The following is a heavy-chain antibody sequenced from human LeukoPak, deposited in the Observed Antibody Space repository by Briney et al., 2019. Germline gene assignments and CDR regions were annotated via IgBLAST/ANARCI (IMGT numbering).Heavy chain of an antibody. D-gene: IGHD1-26*01. Sequence: SETLSLTCTVSGGSISSGGYYWSWIRQHPGKGLEWIGFIYYSGSTYYNPSLKSRVTISVDTSKNQFSLKLSSVTAADTAVYYCAKTVSGGGAFDIWGQGTVVTVSS. CDR2: IYYSGST. CDR3: AKTVSGGGAFDI. J-gene: IGHJ3*02. CDR1: GGSISSGGYY. V-gene: IGHV4-31*03.